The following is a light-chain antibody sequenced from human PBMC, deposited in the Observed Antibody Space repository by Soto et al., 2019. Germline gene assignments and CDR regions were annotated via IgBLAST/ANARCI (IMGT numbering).Light chain of an antibody. CDR2: GAS. J-gene: IGKJ1*01. V-gene: IGKV3-20*01. CDR3: QQYGNSPWR. CDR1: QSVSSSY. Sequence: EVVLKKSPGTLALYRVEIANLSFSASQSVSSSYLAWYQHRPGQAPRLLIFGASSRATGIPDRFSGTGSGTDFTLTISRLEPEDFAVYYCQQYGNSPWRCGQGTKGDIK.